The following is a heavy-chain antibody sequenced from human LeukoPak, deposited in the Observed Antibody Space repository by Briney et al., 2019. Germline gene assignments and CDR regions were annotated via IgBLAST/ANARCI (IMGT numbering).Heavy chain of an antibody. CDR2: IIPIFGTA. J-gene: IGHJ4*02. CDR3: ARGGGDYGHKKNYYFDY. CDR1: GGTFSSYA. D-gene: IGHD2-21*02. Sequence: SVKVSCTASGGTFSSYAISWVRQAPGQGLEWMGGIIPIFGTANYAQKFQGRVTITADKSTSTAYMELSSLRSEDTAVYYCARGGGDYGHKKNYYFDYWGQGTLVTVSS. V-gene: IGHV1-69*06.